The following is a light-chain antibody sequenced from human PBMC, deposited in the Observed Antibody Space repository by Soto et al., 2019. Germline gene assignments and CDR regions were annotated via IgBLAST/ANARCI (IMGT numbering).Light chain of an antibody. V-gene: IGKV1D-16*01. J-gene: IGKJ2*01. Sequence: DIQMTQSPSSLSASVGDRVTISCRASRRIDNWLAWYQQQPGTAPKSLIYAASTLQSGVPSRFNGSGFGTEFTLTSSRLRPEDFATYFCQQYSSFPYTFGLGTRLEI. CDR1: RRIDNW. CDR3: QQYSSFPYT. CDR2: AAS.